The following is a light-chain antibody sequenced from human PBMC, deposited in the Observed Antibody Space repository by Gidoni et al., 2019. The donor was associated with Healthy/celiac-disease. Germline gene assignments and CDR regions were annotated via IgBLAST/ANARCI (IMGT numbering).Light chain of an antibody. CDR2: QES. V-gene: IGLV3-1*01. J-gene: IGLJ2*01. CDR1: KLGDKY. Sequence: SYELTQPPSVSVSPVQTASITCSGDKLGDKYACCYQQKPGQSPVLVIYQESRRPSGIPERFSCSNSGNTATLTISGTQAMDEADYYCQAWDSSLVVFCGGTKLTVL. CDR3: QAWDSSLVV.